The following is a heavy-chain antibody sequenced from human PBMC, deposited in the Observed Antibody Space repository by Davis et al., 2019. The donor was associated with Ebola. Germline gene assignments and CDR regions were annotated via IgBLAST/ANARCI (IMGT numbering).Heavy chain of an antibody. CDR1: GFTFSSYE. J-gene: IGHJ5*02. D-gene: IGHD3-9*01. CDR3: ARDTIPRGGWFDP. Sequence: GESLKISCAASGFTFSSYEMNWVRQAPGKGLEWVSSISSSSSYIYYADSVKGRFTISRDNAKNTLYLQMNSLRAEDTAVYYCARDTIPRGGWFDPWGQGTLVTVSS. CDR2: ISSSSSYI. V-gene: IGHV3-21*01.